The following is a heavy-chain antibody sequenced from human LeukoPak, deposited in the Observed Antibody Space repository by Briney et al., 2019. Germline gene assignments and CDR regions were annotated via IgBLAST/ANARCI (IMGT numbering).Heavy chain of an antibody. Sequence: SETLSLTCTVSGGSIRSSSYYWGWIRQPPGKGLEWIGNIYYSGSTFYNPSLKSRVTISLDTSKNQFSLKLSSVTAADTAVYSCAGFTFFRGVITFDYWGQGTPVTVSS. CDR3: AGFTFFRGVITFDY. J-gene: IGHJ4*02. CDR1: GGSIRSSSYY. V-gene: IGHV4-39*07. CDR2: IYYSGST. D-gene: IGHD3-10*01.